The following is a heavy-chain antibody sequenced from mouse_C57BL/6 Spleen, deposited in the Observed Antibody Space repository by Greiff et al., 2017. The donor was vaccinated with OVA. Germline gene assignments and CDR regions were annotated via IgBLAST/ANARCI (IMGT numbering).Heavy chain of an antibody. Sequence: QVQLQQSGPELVKPGASVKISCKASGYAFSSSWMNWVKQRPGKGLEWIGRIYPGDGDTNYNGKFKGKATLTADKSSSTAYMQLSSLTSEDSAVYFCASGEYGYDSFAYWGQGTLVTVSA. J-gene: IGHJ3*01. CDR3: ASGEYGYDSFAY. D-gene: IGHD2-2*01. CDR1: GYAFSSSW. CDR2: IYPGDGDT. V-gene: IGHV1-82*01.